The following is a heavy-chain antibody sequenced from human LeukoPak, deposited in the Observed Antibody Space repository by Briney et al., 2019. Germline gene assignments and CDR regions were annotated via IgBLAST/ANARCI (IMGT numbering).Heavy chain of an antibody. Sequence: PGGSLRLSCTASGFTFGDYAMSWVRQAPGKGLEWVAVIWYDGSNKYYADSVKGRFTISRDNSKKTLYLQMNSLRAEDTAVYYCARKKRVDTDSIMVYYYYAMDVWGQGTTVTVSS. J-gene: IGHJ6*02. V-gene: IGHV3-33*01. CDR2: IWYDGSNK. D-gene: IGHD5-18*01. CDR1: GFTFGDYA. CDR3: ARKKRVDTDSIMVYYYYAMDV.